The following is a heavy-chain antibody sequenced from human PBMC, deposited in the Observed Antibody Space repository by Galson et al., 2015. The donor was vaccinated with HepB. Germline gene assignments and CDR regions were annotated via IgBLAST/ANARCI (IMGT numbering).Heavy chain of an antibody. CDR1: GGSISSYY. V-gene: IGHV4-59*01. D-gene: IGHD6-19*01. CDR2: IYYSGST. CDR3: ARGGGSRGGPPERY. J-gene: IGHJ4*02. Sequence: ETLSLTCTVSGGSISSYYWSWIRQPPGKGPEWIGYIYYSGSTNYNPSLKSRVTISVDTSKNQFSLKLSSVTAADTAVYYCARGGGSRGGPPERYWGQGTLVTVSS.